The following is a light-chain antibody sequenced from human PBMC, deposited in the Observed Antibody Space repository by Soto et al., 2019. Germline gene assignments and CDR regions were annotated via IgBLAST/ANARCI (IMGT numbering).Light chain of an antibody. V-gene: IGKV3-20*01. CDR2: GAS. CDR3: QQDGSSRT. CDR1: QSVSSSY. J-gene: IGKJ1*01. Sequence: EIVLTQSPGTLSLSPGERATLSCRASQSVSSSYLAWYQQKPGQAPRLLIYGASSRATGIPDRFSGSGSGIDFTLTISRLEPEDFAVYYCQQDGSSRTFGQGTKVEIK.